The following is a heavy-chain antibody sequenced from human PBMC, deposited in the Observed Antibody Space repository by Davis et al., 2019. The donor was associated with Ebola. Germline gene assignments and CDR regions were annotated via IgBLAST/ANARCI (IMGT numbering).Heavy chain of an antibody. CDR1: GYTFTGYY. Sequence: ASVKVSCKASGYTFTGYYMHWVRQAPGQGLEWMGWINPNSGGTNYAQKFQGRVTMTRDTSISTAYMELSRLRSDDTAVYYRARDMAEPWGSAYYYYMDVWGKGTTVTVSS. J-gene: IGHJ6*03. V-gene: IGHV1-2*02. CDR3: ARDMAEPWGSAYYYYMDV. CDR2: INPNSGGT. D-gene: IGHD7-27*01.